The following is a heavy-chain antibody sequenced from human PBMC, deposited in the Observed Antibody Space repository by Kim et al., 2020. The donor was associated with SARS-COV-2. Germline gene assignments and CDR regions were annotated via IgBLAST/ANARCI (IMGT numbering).Heavy chain of an antibody. CDR3: ARSPGYSSAWGF. J-gene: IGHJ4*02. CDR1: GGSFSGYY. D-gene: IGHD6-19*01. Sequence: SETLSLTCAVYGGSFSGYYWSWIRQPPGKGLEWIGEINHSGSTNYNPSLKSRVTISVDTSKNQFSLKLSSVTAADTAVYYCARSPGYSSAWGFWGQGTLVTVSS. CDR2: INHSGST. V-gene: IGHV4-34*01.